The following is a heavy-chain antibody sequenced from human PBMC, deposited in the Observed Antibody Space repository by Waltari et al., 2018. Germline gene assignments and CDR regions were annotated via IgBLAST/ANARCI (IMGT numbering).Heavy chain of an antibody. V-gene: IGHV2-5*02. D-gene: IGHD1-26*01. CDR1: GFSLITSGVG. CDR2: VYWDDAQ. Sequence: QITLQESGPTLVKPTETLTLTCTFSGFSLITSGVGVGWIRQPPGKALEWLAIVYWDDAQRYSPSLRTRLTITKDTSRDQVGLTVTNVDPVDTATYYCARRTGAGGTRDYWGQGILVTVSS. CDR3: ARRTGAGGTRDY. J-gene: IGHJ4*02.